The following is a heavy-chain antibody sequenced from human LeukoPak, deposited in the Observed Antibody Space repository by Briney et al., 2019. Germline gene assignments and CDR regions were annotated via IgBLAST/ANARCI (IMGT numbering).Heavy chain of an antibody. D-gene: IGHD6-13*01. CDR2: MNPNSGNA. V-gene: IGHV1-8*01. Sequence: ASVKVSCKASGYTFTSYDINWVRQATGQGLEWMGWMNPNSGNAGYAQKFQGRVTMTRNTSISTAYMELSSLRSEDTAVYYCARGKWAAAGTRYYYYMDVWGKGTTVTVS. J-gene: IGHJ6*03. CDR3: ARGKWAAAGTRYYYYMDV. CDR1: GYTFTSYD.